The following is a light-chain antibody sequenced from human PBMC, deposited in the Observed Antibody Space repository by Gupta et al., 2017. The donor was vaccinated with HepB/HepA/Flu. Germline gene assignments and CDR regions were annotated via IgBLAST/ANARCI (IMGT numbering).Light chain of an antibody. CDR2: DVS. CDR3: SSYTSSSTKVV. J-gene: IGLJ2*01. V-gene: IGLV2-14*03. CDR1: SSDVGGYNY. Sequence: QSALTQPASVSGSPGQSITISCTGTSSDVGGYNYVSWYQQHPGKAPKLMMYDVSNRPSGVSNRLSGSKSGNTASLTISGRKAEDEADYYCSSYTSSSTKVVFGGGTKLTVL.